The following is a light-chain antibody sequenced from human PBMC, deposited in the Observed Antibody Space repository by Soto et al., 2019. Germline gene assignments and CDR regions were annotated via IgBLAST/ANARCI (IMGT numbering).Light chain of an antibody. Sequence: ATQINQSPSSLSASVGDRVTISCRASQGISNYLAWYQQRPGKAPKLLIFGATTLQSGVPSRFSASGSGPDFTLTISSLQPEDFATYYCLQDYNYPWTFGQGTKVDIK. J-gene: IGKJ1*01. CDR3: LQDYNYPWT. CDR2: GAT. V-gene: IGKV1-6*01. CDR1: QGISNY.